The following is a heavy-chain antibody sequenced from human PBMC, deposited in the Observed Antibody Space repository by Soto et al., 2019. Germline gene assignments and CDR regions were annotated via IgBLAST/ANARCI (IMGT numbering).Heavy chain of an antibody. CDR1: GGTFSSYA. CDR3: ASAGGCGGDCYTYYYYYGMDV. CDR2: IIPIFGTA. Sequence: GVSVKVSCKASGGTFSSYAISWVRQAPGQGLEWMGGIIPIFGTANYAQKFQGRVTITADESTSTAYMELSSLRSEDTAVYYCASAGGCGGDCYTYYYYYGMDVWGQGTTVTVSS. J-gene: IGHJ6*02. V-gene: IGHV1-69*13. D-gene: IGHD2-21*02.